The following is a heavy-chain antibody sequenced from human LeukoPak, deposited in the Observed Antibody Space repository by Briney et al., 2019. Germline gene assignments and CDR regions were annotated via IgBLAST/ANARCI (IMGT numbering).Heavy chain of an antibody. CDR3: ARTQVLRFLEWLPKTAAFDY. V-gene: IGHV4-61*08. CDR2: INHSGST. J-gene: IGHJ4*02. Sequence: SETLSLTCTVSGVSVRSGDYFWSWIRQPPGKGLEWIGEINHSGSTNYNPSLKSRVTISVDTSKNQFSLKLSSVTAADTAVYYCARTQVLRFLEWLPKTAAFDYWGQGTLVTVSS. D-gene: IGHD3-3*01. CDR1: GVSVRSGDYF.